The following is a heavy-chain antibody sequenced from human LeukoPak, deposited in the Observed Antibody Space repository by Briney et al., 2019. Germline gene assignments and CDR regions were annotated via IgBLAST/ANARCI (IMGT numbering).Heavy chain of an antibody. Sequence: PGGSLRLSCAASGFTFSSCGMSWVRQAPGKGLEWVSAISGSGGSTYYADSVKGRFTISRDNSKNTLYLQMNSLRAEDTAVYYCARDLYYYMDVWGKGTTVTISS. V-gene: IGHV3-23*01. CDR1: GFTFSSCG. CDR2: ISGSGGST. J-gene: IGHJ6*03. CDR3: ARDLYYYMDV.